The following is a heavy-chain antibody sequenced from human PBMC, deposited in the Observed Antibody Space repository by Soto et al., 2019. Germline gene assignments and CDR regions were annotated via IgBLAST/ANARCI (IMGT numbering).Heavy chain of an antibody. CDR1: GGTISSWY. V-gene: IGHV4-59*08. J-gene: IGHJ4*02. Sequence: QVQLQESGPGLVKPSETLSLTCAVSGGTISSWYWSWIRQPLGKGLEWIGYIYYSGSTNCNPSLKSRVTISVDTSKNQFSLKLSSVTAADTAVYYCARRYGSAIDYWGQGTLVTVSS. CDR2: IYYSGST. CDR3: ARRYGSAIDY. D-gene: IGHD1-26*01.